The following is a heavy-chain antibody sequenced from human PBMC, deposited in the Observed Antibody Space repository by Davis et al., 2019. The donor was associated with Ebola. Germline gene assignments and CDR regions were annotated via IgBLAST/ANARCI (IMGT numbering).Heavy chain of an antibody. J-gene: IGHJ4*02. V-gene: IGHV1-3*01. CDR1: GHSFSSYA. D-gene: IGHD4-17*01. CDR3: ARDPPYGDYHFDY. Sequence: ASVKVSCKTSGHSFSSYAIHWVRQAPGQGLEWMGWLNAGNGNTQYLEKFQGRVTITRDTSASTAYMELSSLRSEDTAVYYCARDPPYGDYHFDYWGQGTLVTVSS. CDR2: LNAGNGNT.